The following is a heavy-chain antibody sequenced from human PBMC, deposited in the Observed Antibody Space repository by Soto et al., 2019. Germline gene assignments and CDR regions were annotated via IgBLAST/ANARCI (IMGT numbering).Heavy chain of an antibody. J-gene: IGHJ6*02. CDR2: IYYSGST. CDR1: GGPISISSYY. Sequence: LSLTCTVSGGPISISSYYWGWIRQPPGKGLEWIGSIYYSGSTYYNPSLKSRVTISVDTSKNQFSLKLSSVTAADTAVYYCARDRRSGYSFKYYLYYGMEVWGPGTTATDPS. D-gene: IGHD5-18*01. CDR3: ARDRRSGYSFKYYLYYGMEV. V-gene: IGHV4-39*01.